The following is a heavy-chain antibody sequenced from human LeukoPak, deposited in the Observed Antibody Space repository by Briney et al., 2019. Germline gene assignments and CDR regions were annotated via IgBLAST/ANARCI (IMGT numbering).Heavy chain of an antibody. CDR3: AGTADYGGKDDY. J-gene: IGHJ4*02. CDR1: GFTFSSYA. D-gene: IGHD4-23*01. CDR2: ISYDGSNK. V-gene: IGHV3-30*04. Sequence: GGSLRLSCAASGFTFSSYAMHWVRPAPGKGLEWVAVISYDGSNKYYADSVKGRFTISRDNSKNTLYLQMNSLTAEDTAVYYCAGTADYGGKDDYWGQGTLVTVSS.